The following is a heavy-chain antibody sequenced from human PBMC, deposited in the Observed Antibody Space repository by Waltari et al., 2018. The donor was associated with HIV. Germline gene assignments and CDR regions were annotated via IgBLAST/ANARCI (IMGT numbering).Heavy chain of an antibody. V-gene: IGHV4-4*07. CDR2: IYTSGST. CDR1: GGSISSSY. Sequence: QVQPPASGPGLVTPSEPLSLTCTVPGGSISSSYWRGIRQPAGKGLGWLGRIYTSGSTNYNPSLKSRVTMSVDTSKNQFSLKLSSVTAADTAVYYCARDQCSGCWFDPWGQGTLVTVSS. CDR3: ARDQCSGCWFDP. J-gene: IGHJ5*02. D-gene: IGHD2-15*01.